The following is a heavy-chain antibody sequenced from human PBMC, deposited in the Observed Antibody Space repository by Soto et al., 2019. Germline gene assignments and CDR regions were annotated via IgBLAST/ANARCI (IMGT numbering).Heavy chain of an antibody. CDR1: AFTFSSYE. Sequence: EVQLVESGGGLVQPGGSLRLSCAASAFTFSSYEMSWVRQAPGKGLEWVSYISGSGSTIYYADSVKGRFTISRYNAKHALYLQMNSLRAEDTAVYYCARSVDTALQIYYYNYYGMDVWGQGTTVTVS. D-gene: IGHD5-18*01. J-gene: IGHJ6*02. CDR2: ISGSGSTI. V-gene: IGHV3-48*03. CDR3: ARSVDTALQIYYYNYYGMDV.